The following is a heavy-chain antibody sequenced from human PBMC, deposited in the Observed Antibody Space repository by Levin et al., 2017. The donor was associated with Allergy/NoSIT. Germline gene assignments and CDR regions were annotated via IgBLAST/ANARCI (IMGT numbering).Heavy chain of an antibody. J-gene: IGHJ3*02. CDR1: GFTFSSYD. V-gene: IGHV3-13*04. CDR3: ARGEWGFGELPRPNDAFDI. D-gene: IGHD3-10*01. CDR2: IGTAGDT. Sequence: GGSLRLSCAASGFTFSSYDMHWVRQATGKGLEWVSAIGTAGDTYYPGSVKGRFTISRENAKNSLYLQMNSLRAGDTAVYYCARGEWGFGELPRPNDAFDIWGQGTMVTVSS.